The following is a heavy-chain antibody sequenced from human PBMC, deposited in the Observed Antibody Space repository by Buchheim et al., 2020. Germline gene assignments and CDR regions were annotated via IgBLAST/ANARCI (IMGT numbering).Heavy chain of an antibody. CDR2: IYYSGST. Sequence: QLQLQESGPGLVKPSETLSLTCTVSGGSISSSSYYWGWMRQPPGKGLEWIGSIYYSGSTYYNPSLKSRVTISVDTSKNHFPLKLSSVTAADTAVYYCARRRGSSWPMGVDYWGQGTL. D-gene: IGHD6-13*01. CDR1: GGSISSSSYY. J-gene: IGHJ4*02. V-gene: IGHV4-39*01. CDR3: ARRRGSSWPMGVDY.